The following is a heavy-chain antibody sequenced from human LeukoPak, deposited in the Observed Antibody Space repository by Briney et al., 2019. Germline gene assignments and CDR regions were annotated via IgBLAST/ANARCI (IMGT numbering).Heavy chain of an antibody. D-gene: IGHD1-26*01. CDR1: GYSISSGYY. Sequence: SETLSLTCTVSGYSISSGYYWGWIRQPPGKGLEWIGSMYHSGSTYYNPSLKSRVTISVDTSKNQFSLKLSSVTAADTAVYYCAREWELSFDYWGQGTLVTVSS. V-gene: IGHV4-38-2*02. CDR3: AREWELSFDY. CDR2: MYHSGST. J-gene: IGHJ4*02.